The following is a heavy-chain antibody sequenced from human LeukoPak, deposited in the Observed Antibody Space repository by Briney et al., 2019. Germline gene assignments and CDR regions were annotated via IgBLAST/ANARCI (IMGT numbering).Heavy chain of an antibody. CDR2: ISGSGGST. CDR3: AKKQRDFWSGYYYFDY. CDR1: GFTFSSYA. V-gene: IGHV3-23*01. D-gene: IGHD3-3*01. Sequence: GGSLRLSCAASGFTFSSYAMSWVRQAPRKGLEWVSAISGSGGSTYYADSVKGRFTISRDNSKNTLYLQMNSLRAEDTAVYYCAKKQRDFWSGYYYFDYWGQGTLVTVSS. J-gene: IGHJ4*02.